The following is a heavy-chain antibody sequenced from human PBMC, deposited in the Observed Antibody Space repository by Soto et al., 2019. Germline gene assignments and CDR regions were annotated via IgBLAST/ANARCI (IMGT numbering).Heavy chain of an antibody. CDR1: GFTVSSNY. Sequence: EVQLVESGGSLVQPGGSLRLSCAASGFTVSSNYINWVRQAPGKGLQWISVIYSDGTTHYADSVKGRFTMSRDNSKNTLYLQMNSLRVEDTAVYYCARDTFGGGGDHWGQGTLVSVSS. V-gene: IGHV3-66*01. CDR3: ARDTFGGGGDH. CDR2: IYSDGTT. J-gene: IGHJ4*02. D-gene: IGHD3-16*01.